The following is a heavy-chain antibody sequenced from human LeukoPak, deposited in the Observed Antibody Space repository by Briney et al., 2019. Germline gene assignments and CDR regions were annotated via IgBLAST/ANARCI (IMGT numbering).Heavy chain of an antibody. CDR3: VRDLGAASSGWIFFDF. CDR1: GYTFTSYG. V-gene: IGHV1-18*01. CDR2: ISAYNGHS. D-gene: IGHD6-19*01. J-gene: IGHJ4*02. Sequence: GASVKVSCKASGYTFTSYGISWVRQAPGQGLEWMGWISAYNGHSSYAQNLQGRLSMTTDTSTSTAYMELRSLRSDDTAVYYCVRDLGAASSGWIFFDFWGPGTLVTVSS.